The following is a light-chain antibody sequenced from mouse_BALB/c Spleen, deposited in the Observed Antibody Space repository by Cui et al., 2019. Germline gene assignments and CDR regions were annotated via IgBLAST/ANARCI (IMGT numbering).Light chain of an antibody. CDR1: SSVSSSY. CDR3: HQYHRSPPT. J-gene: IGKJ2*01. Sequence: QIVLTQSPAIMSASLGERVTMTCPASSSVSSSYLHWYQQKPGSSPKLWIYSTSNLASGVPARFSGSGSGTSYSLTISSMEAEDAATYYCHQYHRSPPTFGGGTKLEIK. CDR2: STS. V-gene: IGKV4-74*01.